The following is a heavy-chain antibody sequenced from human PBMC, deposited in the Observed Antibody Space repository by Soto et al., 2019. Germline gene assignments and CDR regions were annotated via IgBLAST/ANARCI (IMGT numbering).Heavy chain of an antibody. V-gene: IGHV4-59*08. CDR3: ARQWRPSYFNWFDP. D-gene: IGHD3-9*01. Sequence: SETLSLTCTVSGGSISSYYWSWIRQPPEKGLEWIGYIYYSGSTNYNPSLKSRVTISVDTSKNQFSLKLSSVTAADTAVYYCARQWRPSYFNWFDPWGQGTLVTVSS. J-gene: IGHJ5*02. CDR2: IYYSGST. CDR1: GGSISSYY.